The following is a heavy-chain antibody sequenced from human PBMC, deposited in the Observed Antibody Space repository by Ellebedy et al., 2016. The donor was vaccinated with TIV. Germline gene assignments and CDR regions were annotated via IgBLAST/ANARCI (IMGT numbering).Heavy chain of an antibody. D-gene: IGHD6-19*01. CDR2: VSGSDDST. Sequence: PGGSLRLSCAASGFTFSSYAITWVRQAPGKGLEWVSGVSGSDDSTYYADSVKGRFTMSRDNSKNTLYLQMNSLRAEDTAIYYCAKDLSSGLYGDAFDIWGQGTMVTVSS. CDR1: GFTFSSYA. CDR3: AKDLSSGLYGDAFDI. J-gene: IGHJ3*02. V-gene: IGHV3-23*01.